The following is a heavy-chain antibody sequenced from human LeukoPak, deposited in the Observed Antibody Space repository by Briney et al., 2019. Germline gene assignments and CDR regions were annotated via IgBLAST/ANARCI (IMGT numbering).Heavy chain of an antibody. J-gene: IGHJ5*02. D-gene: IGHD2-21*01. CDR3: ARGISARDPHSWFDP. CDR2: IYSSGKT. Sequence: SETLSLTCSVSGDFFTSGPHYWAWIRQPAGKGLEYIGSIYSSGKTYYNPSLQTRVTISADRSKNQFSLKVFSLTAADTAVYYCARGISARDPHSWFDPWGQGTLVTVSS. CDR1: GDFFTSGPHY. V-gene: IGHV4-39*07.